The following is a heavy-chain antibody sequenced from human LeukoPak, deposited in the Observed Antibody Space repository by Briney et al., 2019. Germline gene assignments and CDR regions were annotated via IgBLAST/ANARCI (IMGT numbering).Heavy chain of an antibody. J-gene: IGHJ4*02. Sequence: ASVKVSCKASGYTFTIYGISWVRQAPGQGLEWMGWISAYNGNTNYAQKLQGRVTMTTDTSPSTAYMELRSLRSDDTAVYYCAREVPGLRTVYYFDYWGQGTLVAVSS. CDR2: ISAYNGNT. D-gene: IGHD4-17*01. V-gene: IGHV1-18*01. CDR1: GYTFTIYG. CDR3: AREVPGLRTVYYFDY.